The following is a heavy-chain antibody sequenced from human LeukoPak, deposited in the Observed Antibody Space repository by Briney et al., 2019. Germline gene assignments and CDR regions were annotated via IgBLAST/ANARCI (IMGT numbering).Heavy chain of an antibody. CDR2: INWNGGST. J-gene: IGHJ6*03. CDR1: GFTFDDYG. Sequence: GGSLRLSCAASGFTFDDYGMSWVRQAPGKGLEWVSGINWNGGSTGYADSVKGRFTISRDNAKNSLYLQMNSLRAEDTALYHCARGDERRKRYYYYYMDVWGKGTTVTVSS. D-gene: IGHD1-1*01. V-gene: IGHV3-20*01. CDR3: ARGDERRKRYYYYYMDV.